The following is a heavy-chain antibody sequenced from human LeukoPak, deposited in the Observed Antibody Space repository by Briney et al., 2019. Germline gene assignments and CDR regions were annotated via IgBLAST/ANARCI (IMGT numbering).Heavy chain of an antibody. J-gene: IGHJ4*02. CDR3: ATSRLELAAAGTLFF. CDR2: IYYIGST. Sequence: SETLSLTCTVYGGSLSSYYWSWIRQPPGKGLEWIGYIYYIGSTNYTPSPKSRVNISVDTSKNQFSLKLSSVTAADTAVYYCATSRLELAAAGTLFFWGQGTLVTVSS. CDR1: GGSLSSYY. V-gene: IGHV4-59*01. D-gene: IGHD6-13*01.